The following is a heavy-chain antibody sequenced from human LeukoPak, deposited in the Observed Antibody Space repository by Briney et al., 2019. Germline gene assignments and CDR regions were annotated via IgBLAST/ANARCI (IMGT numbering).Heavy chain of an antibody. CDR1: GYTFTSYG. V-gene: IGHV1-18*01. Sequence: ASVKVSCKASGYTFTSYGISWVRQAPGQGLEWIGWISAYNGNTNYAQRFQGRLTMSTDTSTSTAYMELRSLRSDDTAIYYCARNLVSRRDLAQDNNFFDPWGQGALVTVSS. CDR3: ARNLVSRRDLAQDNNFFDP. CDR2: ISAYNGNT. J-gene: IGHJ5*02. D-gene: IGHD5-12*01.